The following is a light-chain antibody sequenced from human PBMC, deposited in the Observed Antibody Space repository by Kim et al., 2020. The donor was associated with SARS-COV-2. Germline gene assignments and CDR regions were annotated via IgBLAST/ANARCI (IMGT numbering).Light chain of an antibody. CDR1: NNNVGYQG. CDR2: SND. CDR3: SAWDSSLSALV. Sequence: AGLTQPPSVSKGLRQTATLTCTGNNNNVGYQGATWLQQHQGHPPKVLSYSNDNRPSGISERFSASRSGNTASLTITGLQPEDEADYYCSAWDSSLSALVFGSGTKVTVL. J-gene: IGLJ1*01. V-gene: IGLV10-54*01.